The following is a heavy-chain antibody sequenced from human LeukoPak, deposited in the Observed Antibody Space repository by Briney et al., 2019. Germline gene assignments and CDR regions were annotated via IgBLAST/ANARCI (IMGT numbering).Heavy chain of an antibody. V-gene: IGHV3-43*02. D-gene: IGHD1-1*01. CDR1: GFTFDDYA. Sequence: VGSLRLSCAASGFTFDDYAMHWVRQAPGEGLEWVSLISGDGGSTYYADSVKGRFTISRDNSKNSLYLQMNSLRTEDTALYYCAALEHAFDIWGQGTMVTVSS. CDR2: ISGDGGST. CDR3: AALEHAFDI. J-gene: IGHJ3*02.